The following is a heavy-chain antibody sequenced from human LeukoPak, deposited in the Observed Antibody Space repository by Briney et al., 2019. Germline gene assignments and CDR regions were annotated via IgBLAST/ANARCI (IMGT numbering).Heavy chain of an antibody. CDR3: ARHQGYIYENWYSDL. Sequence: GESLKISCKGSGYRFTGYWIGWVRQMPGKGLEWLGIIYPDDSDTRYGPSFQGQVTISADKAISTAYLQWSSLKASDTAMYYCARHQGYIYENWYSDLWGRGTLVTVSS. CDR1: GYRFTGYW. D-gene: IGHD1-1*01. V-gene: IGHV5-51*01. J-gene: IGHJ2*01. CDR2: IYPDDSDT.